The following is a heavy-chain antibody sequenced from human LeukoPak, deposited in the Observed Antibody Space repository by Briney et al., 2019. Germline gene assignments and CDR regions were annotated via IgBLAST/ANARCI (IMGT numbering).Heavy chain of an antibody. CDR2: ISGSGRST. Sequence: GGSLRLSCTASGFTLSSYAMSWIRQAPGKGLEWVSTISGSGRSTYYADSVEGRFTISRDNSRNTVYLQMNSLRAEDTAVYFCAKRDDSNYALDYWGQGALVTVSS. CDR3: AKRDDSNYALDY. J-gene: IGHJ4*02. D-gene: IGHD5-24*01. CDR1: GFTLSSYA. V-gene: IGHV3-23*01.